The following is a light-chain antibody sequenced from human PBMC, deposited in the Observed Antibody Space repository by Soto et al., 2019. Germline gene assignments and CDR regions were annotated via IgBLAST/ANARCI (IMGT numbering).Light chain of an antibody. CDR2: EVN. Sequence: QAASVSGSPGQSITISCTGTSSDVGGYNYVSWYQQHPGKAPKLMMYEVNNRPSAVSNRFSGSRSGNTASLTISGLQAEDEADYYCSSYTSTTTYVFGTGTKLTVL. J-gene: IGLJ1*01. CDR1: SSDVGGYNY. CDR3: SSYTSTTTYV. V-gene: IGLV2-14*01.